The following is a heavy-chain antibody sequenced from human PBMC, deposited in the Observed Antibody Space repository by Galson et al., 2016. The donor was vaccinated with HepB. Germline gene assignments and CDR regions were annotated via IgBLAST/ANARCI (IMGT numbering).Heavy chain of an antibody. CDR2: INYSGGS. J-gene: IGHJ4*02. CDR1: GDSLRNYL. CDR3: ARGRRRGYSVAVDY. D-gene: IGHD5/OR15-5a*01. Sequence: LSLTCAVYGDSLRNYLWSWFRQPLGKGLEWVADINYSGGSNYNPSLKSRVTISIEKSKFQFSLNLTSVTAADTAVYFCARGRRRGYSVAVDYWGQGTLVSVSS. V-gene: IGHV4-34*01.